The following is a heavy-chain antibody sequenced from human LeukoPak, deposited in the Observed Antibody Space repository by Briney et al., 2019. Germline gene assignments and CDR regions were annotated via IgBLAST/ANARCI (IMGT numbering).Heavy chain of an antibody. CDR1: GDSISSSNYY. CDR2: ISYSGNT. V-gene: IGHV4-39*01. D-gene: IGHD3-22*01. J-gene: IGHJ4*02. Sequence: SETLSLTCTVSGDSISSSNYYWGWIRQPPGKGLDWIGSISYSGNTYHNPSVKSRVTISVDTSKNQFSLKLSSVTAADTAVYYCARLSEVVVIGSYYFDYWGQGTLVTVSS. CDR3: ARLSEVVVIGSYYFDY.